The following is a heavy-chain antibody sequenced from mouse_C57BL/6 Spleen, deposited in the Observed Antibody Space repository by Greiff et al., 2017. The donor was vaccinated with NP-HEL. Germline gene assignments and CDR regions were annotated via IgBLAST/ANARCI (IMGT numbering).Heavy chain of an antibody. CDR3: AREMGYLAY. D-gene: IGHD2-3*01. Sequence: QVQLQQSGPELVKPGASVKISCKASGYAFSSSWMNWVKQRPGKGLEWIGRIYPGDGDTNYNGKFKGKATLTADKSSSTAYMQLSSLTSEDSAVYFCAREMGYLAYWGQGTLVTVSA. J-gene: IGHJ3*01. CDR2: IYPGDGDT. V-gene: IGHV1-82*01. CDR1: GYAFSSSW.